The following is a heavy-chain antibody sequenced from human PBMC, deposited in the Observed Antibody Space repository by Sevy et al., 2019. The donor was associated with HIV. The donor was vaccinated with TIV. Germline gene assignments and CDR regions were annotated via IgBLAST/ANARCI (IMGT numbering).Heavy chain of an antibody. CDR1: GFTFSSYA. CDR2: ISYDGSNK. D-gene: IGHD3-10*01. Sequence: GGSLRLSCAASGFTFSSYAMHWVRQAPGKGLEWVAVISYDGSNKYYADSVKGRFTISRDSSKNTLYLQMNSLRAEDTAVYYCARETAGDYFDYWGQGTLVTVSS. CDR3: ARETAGDYFDY. V-gene: IGHV3-30-3*01. J-gene: IGHJ4*02.